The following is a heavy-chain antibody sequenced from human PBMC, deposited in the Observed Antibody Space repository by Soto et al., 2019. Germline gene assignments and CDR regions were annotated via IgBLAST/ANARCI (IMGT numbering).Heavy chain of an antibody. CDR1: GYSFTSYW. CDR3: ARYASLRDGMDV. CDR2: IDPSDSYT. D-gene: IGHD2-2*01. Sequence: GESLKISCKGSGYSFTSYWIGWVRQMPGKGLEWMGRIDPSDSYTNYSPSFQGHVTISADKSISTAYLQWSSLKASDTAMYYCARYASLRDGMDVWGQGTTVTVSS. V-gene: IGHV5-10-1*01. J-gene: IGHJ6*02.